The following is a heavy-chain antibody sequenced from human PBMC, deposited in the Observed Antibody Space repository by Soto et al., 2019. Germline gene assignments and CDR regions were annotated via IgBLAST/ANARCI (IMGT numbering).Heavy chain of an antibody. CDR3: ARGYDYGDLPWV. CDR2: ISSNVSGVSVT. Sequence: QVQLVESGGGLVKPGGSLRLSCVASGFTFSDYYMSWIRQAPGKGLEWISYISSNVSGVSVTYYADSVRGRFTISRDNARQSLYLEMNSLRAEDTAVYYCARGYDYGDLPWVWGRGSQVTVSS. V-gene: IGHV3-11*01. J-gene: IGHJ4*02. D-gene: IGHD4-17*01. CDR1: GFTFSDYY.